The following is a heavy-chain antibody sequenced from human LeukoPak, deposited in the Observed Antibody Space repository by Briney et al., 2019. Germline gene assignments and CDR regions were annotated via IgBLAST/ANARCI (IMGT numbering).Heavy chain of an antibody. J-gene: IGHJ4*02. V-gene: IGHV4-39*01. D-gene: IGHD1-26*01. CDR3: ARHSFSGSEYYFDY. CDR1: GGSISSSSYY. Sequence: PSETLSLTCTVSGGSISSSSYYWGCIRQPPGKGLECIGSIYYSGSTYYNPSLKSRVTISVDTSKNQFSLKLSSVTAADTAVYYCARHSFSGSEYYFDYWGQGTLVTVSS. CDR2: IYYSGST.